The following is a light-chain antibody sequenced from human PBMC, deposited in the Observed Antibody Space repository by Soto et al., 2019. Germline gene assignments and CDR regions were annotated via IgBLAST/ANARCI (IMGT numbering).Light chain of an antibody. CDR2: GAS. J-gene: IGKJ4*01. CDR3: QQENYWPLP. V-gene: IGKV3-15*01. Sequence: EKVMTQSPAALSVSPGERATLSCRASQSVNSNLAWYQQKPGQAPRLLLYGASTRATGIPARFSGSASGTEFTLTISSLQSEDFAVYYCQQENYWPLPFGAGTMV. CDR1: QSVNSN.